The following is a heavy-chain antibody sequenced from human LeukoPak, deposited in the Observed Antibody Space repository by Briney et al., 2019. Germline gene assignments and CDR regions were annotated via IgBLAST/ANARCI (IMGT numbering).Heavy chain of an antibody. CDR3: ARVAAEVVGVPGAIGFGWLRRDYYYMDV. CDR2: IIPIFDTT. V-gene: IGHV1-69*01. Sequence: SVKVSCKASGGTFSSYVIIWVRQAPGQGLEWMGGIIPIFDTTNYAQKFQARVTITADESTSTAYMELSSLRSEDTAVYYCARVAAEVVGVPGAIGFGWLRRDYYYMDVWGKGTTVTVSS. D-gene: IGHD2-2*02. CDR1: GGTFSSYV. J-gene: IGHJ6*03.